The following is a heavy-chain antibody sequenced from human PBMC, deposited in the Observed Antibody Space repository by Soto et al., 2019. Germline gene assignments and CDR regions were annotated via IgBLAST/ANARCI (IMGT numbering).Heavy chain of an antibody. V-gene: IGHV3-21*01. CDR2: ISSSSSYI. D-gene: IGHD1-26*01. CDR3: ANSGDYNWFDP. CDR1: GFTFSSFS. J-gene: IGHJ5*02. Sequence: GGSLRLSCAASGFTFSSFSMNWVRQAPGKGLEWVSSISSSSSYIYYADSVKGRFTISRDNAKNSLYLQMNSLRAEDTAVYYCANSGDYNWFDPWGQGTLVTVSS.